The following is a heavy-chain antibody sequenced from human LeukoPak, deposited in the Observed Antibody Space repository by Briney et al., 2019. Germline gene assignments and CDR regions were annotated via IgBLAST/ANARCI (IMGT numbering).Heavy chain of an antibody. CDR1: GGTFSSYA. J-gene: IGHJ6*02. V-gene: IGHV1-69*13. D-gene: IGHD5-24*01. CDR2: IIALFGTA. CDR3: ARIRDGYNSYFFYGMDV. Sequence: ASVKVSCKASGGTFSSYAISWVRQAPGQGLEWMGGIIALFGTANYAQKFQGRLTITADESTGTAYMELSSLRSEDTAVYYCARIRDGYNSYFFYGMDVWGQGTTVTVSS.